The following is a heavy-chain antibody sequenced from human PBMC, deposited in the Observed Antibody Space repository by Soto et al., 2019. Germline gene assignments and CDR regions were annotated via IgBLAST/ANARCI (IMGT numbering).Heavy chain of an antibody. Sequence: PSETLSLTCPFSGGSVSSGSYYWSWIRQPPGKGLEWIGYIYYSGSTNYNPSLKSRVTISVDTSKNQFSLKLSSVTAADTAVYYCARGPNYDFWFDPWGQGTLVTVSS. J-gene: IGHJ5*02. D-gene: IGHD3-3*01. CDR2: IYYSGST. CDR3: ARGPNYDFWFDP. CDR1: GGSVSSGSYY. V-gene: IGHV4-61*01.